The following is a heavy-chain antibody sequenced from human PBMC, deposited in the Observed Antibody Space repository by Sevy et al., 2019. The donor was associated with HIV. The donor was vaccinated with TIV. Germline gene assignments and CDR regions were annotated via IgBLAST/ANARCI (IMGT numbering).Heavy chain of an antibody. V-gene: IGHV3-7*01. D-gene: IGHD5-18*01. Sequence: GSLRLSCAASGFTFSSYWMSWVRQAPGKGLEWVANIKQDGSEKYYVDSVKGRFTISRDNSKNTLYLQMNSLRAEDTAVYYCARDMDTAMVTSDAFDIWGQGTMVTVSS. J-gene: IGHJ3*02. CDR2: IKQDGSEK. CDR1: GFTFSSYW. CDR3: ARDMDTAMVTSDAFDI.